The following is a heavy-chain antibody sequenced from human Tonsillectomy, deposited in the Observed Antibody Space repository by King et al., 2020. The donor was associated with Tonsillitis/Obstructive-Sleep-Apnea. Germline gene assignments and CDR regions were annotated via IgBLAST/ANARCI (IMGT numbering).Heavy chain of an antibody. CDR2: INHSGST. V-gene: IGHV4-34*01. CDR3: ARESGYGETADY. J-gene: IGHJ4*02. Sequence: VQLQQWGAGLLKPSETLSLTCAVCGGSFSGYYWSWIRQPPGKGLEWIGEINHSGSTNYNPSLKSRVTISVDTSKNQFSLKLSSVTAADTAVYYCARESGYGETADYWGQGTLVTVSS. D-gene: IGHD5-12*01. CDR1: GGSFSGYY.